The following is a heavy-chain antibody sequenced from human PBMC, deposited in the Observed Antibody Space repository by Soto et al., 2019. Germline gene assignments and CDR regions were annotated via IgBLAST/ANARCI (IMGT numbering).Heavy chain of an antibody. D-gene: IGHD7-27*01. CDR1: GFTFSSYS. CDR3: ARAPGSLGY. V-gene: IGHV3-48*02. Sequence: GGSLRLSCAASGFTFSSYSMNWVRQAPGKGLEWVSYISSSSSSTIYYADSVKGRFTISRDNAKNSLYLQMNSLRDEDTAVYYCARAPGSLGYWGQGTLVTVSS. CDR2: ISSSSSSTI. J-gene: IGHJ4*02.